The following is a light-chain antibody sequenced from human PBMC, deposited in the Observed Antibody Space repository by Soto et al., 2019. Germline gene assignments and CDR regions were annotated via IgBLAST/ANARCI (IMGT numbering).Light chain of an antibody. Sequence: EIVLTQSPATLSLSPGERATLSCRASQFVTNYLAWYQQKPGQAPRLVIYGAFNRATGIPARFSGSGSGTDFTLTISSLEPEDFAVYYCQQRNIWPPVTFGQGTRLEI. CDR3: QQRNIWPPVT. CDR1: QFVTNY. V-gene: IGKV3-11*01. J-gene: IGKJ5*01. CDR2: GAF.